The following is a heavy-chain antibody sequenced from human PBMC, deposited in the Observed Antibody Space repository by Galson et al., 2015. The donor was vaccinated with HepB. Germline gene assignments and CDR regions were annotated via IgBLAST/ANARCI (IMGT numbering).Heavy chain of an antibody. V-gene: IGHV4-59*08. Sequence: ETLSLTCTVSGGSISSYYWSWIRQPPGKGLEWIGYIYYSGSTNYNPSLKSRVTISVDTSKNQFSLKLSSVTAADTAVYYCARQIVVVPAASLNWSDPWGQGTLVTVSS. J-gene: IGHJ5*02. CDR3: ARQIVVVPAASLNWSDP. CDR2: IYYSGST. CDR1: GGSISSYY. D-gene: IGHD2-2*01.